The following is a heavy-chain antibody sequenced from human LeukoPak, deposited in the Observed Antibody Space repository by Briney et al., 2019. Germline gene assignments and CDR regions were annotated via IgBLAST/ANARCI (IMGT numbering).Heavy chain of an antibody. CDR2: IYSSGST. V-gene: IGHV4-38-2*02. CDR3: ARELSGYDILTGLIHYYYYYYMDV. CDR1: GYSISSGYY. D-gene: IGHD3-9*01. J-gene: IGHJ6*03. Sequence: SETLSLTCTVSGYSISSGYYWGWIRQPAGRGLEWIGHIYSSGSTNYNPSLKSRVTISVDTSKNQFSLKLSSVTAADTAVYYCARELSGYDILTGLIHYYYYYYMDVWGKGTTVTVSS.